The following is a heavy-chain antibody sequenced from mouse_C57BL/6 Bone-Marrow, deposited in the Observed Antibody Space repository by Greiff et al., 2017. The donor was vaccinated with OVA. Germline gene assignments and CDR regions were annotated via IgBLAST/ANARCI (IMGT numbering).Heavy chain of an antibody. Sequence: EVQLQQSGPELVKPGASVKISCKASGYTFTDYYMNWVKQSHGKSLEWIGDINPNNGGTSYNQKFKGKATLTVDKSSSPAYMELRSLTSEDSAVYYCARRGITTVVAHYYAMDYWGQGTSVTVSS. CDR3: ARRGITTVVAHYYAMDY. J-gene: IGHJ4*01. V-gene: IGHV1-26*01. CDR2: INPNNGGT. D-gene: IGHD1-1*01. CDR1: GYTFTDYY.